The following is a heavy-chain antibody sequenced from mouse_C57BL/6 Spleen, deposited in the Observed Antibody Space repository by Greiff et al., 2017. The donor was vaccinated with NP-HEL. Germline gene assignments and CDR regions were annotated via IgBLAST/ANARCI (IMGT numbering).Heavy chain of an antibody. CDR3: ARGGDYGSSFDY. D-gene: IGHD1-1*01. J-gene: IGHJ2*01. CDR1: GYAFTDYL. Sequence: VQLKQSGAELVRPGTSVKVSCKASGYAFTDYLIEWVKQRPGQGLEWIGVINPGSGGTNYNEKFKGKATLTADKSSSTAYMQLSSLTSEDSAVYFCARGGDYGSSFDYWGQGTTLTVSS. V-gene: IGHV1-54*01. CDR2: INPGSGGT.